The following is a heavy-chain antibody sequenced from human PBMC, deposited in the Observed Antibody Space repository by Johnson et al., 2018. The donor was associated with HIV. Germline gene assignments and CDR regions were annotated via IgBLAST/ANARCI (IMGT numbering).Heavy chain of an antibody. D-gene: IGHD6-13*01. V-gene: IGHV3-30-3*01. J-gene: IGHJ3*02. CDR2: ISYDGSNK. CDR1: GFTFSSYA. CDR3: ARVGSSSWFGVDAFDI. Sequence: QVQLVESGGGVVQPGRSLRLSCAASGFTFSSYAMHWVRQAPGKGLEWVAVISYDGSNKYYADSVKGRFTISRDNSKNTLYLQMNSLRAEDTALYYCARVGSSSWFGVDAFDIWG.